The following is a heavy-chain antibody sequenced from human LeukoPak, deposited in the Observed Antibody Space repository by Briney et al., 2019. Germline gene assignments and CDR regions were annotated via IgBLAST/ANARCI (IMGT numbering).Heavy chain of an antibody. CDR3: AGNIAVAGNYYYGMDV. J-gene: IGHJ6*02. V-gene: IGHV4-59*08. CDR1: GGTISSYY. Sequence: SETLSLTCTVSGGTISSYYWSWIRQPPGKGLEWIGYIYYSGSTNYNPSLKSRVTISVDTSKNQFSLKLSSVTAADTAVYYCAGNIAVAGNYYYGMDVWGQGTTVTVSS. D-gene: IGHD6-19*01. CDR2: IYYSGST.